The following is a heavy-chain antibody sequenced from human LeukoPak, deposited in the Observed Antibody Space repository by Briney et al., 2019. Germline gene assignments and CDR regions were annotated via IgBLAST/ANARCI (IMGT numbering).Heavy chain of an antibody. J-gene: IGHJ6*02. Sequence: GGSLRLSCAASGFTFRSHWMSWVRQAPGKGLEWVANIKQDGSEKYYVDSVKGRFTISRDNAKNSLYLQMNSLRAEDTAVYYCARDLRVVPRSSYCGMDVWGQGTTVTVSS. CDR1: GFTFRSHW. D-gene: IGHD2-2*01. CDR3: ARDLRVVPRSSYCGMDV. V-gene: IGHV3-7*01. CDR2: IKQDGSEK.